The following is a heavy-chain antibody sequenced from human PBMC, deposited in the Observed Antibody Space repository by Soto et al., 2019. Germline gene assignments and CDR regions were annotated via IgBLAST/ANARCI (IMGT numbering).Heavy chain of an antibody. Sequence: QVQLVESGGGLVKPGGSLRLSCAASGFTFSDYFMTWIRQAPGKGLEWVSYISSSGTTIFYADSVQGRFTISRDNAKKSLYLEINSLRAEETAVYYCARACGRCYSGFESWGQGTLVTVSS. CDR3: ARACGRCYSGFES. V-gene: IGHV3-11*01. D-gene: IGHD2-15*01. CDR1: GFTFSDYF. J-gene: IGHJ4*02. CDR2: ISSSGTTI.